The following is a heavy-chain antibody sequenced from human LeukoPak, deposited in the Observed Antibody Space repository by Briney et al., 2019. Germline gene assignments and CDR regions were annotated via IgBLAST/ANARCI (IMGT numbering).Heavy chain of an antibody. CDR3: AKAYSSSWYEGLFDY. Sequence: GGSLRLSCAASGFTFSSYGMHWVRQAPGKGLEWVAVISYDGSNKYYVDSVKGRFTISRDNSKNTLYLQMNSLRADDSAVYYCAKAYSSSWYEGLFDYWGQGTLVTVSS. J-gene: IGHJ4*02. CDR1: GFTFSSYG. V-gene: IGHV3-30*18. CDR2: ISYDGSNK. D-gene: IGHD6-13*01.